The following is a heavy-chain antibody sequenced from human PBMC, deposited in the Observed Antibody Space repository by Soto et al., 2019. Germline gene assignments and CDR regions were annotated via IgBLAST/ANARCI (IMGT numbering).Heavy chain of an antibody. CDR3: ARDGNSGYPYYFDY. D-gene: IGHD5-12*01. J-gene: IGHJ4*02. Sequence: GGSLRLSCAASGFTFSSYSVNWVRQAPGKGLEWVSYISSGSKTIYYADSVKGRFTVSRDNAKNSQYLQMNSLRAEDTAVYYCARDGNSGYPYYFDYWGQGTLVTVSS. CDR2: ISSGSKTI. V-gene: IGHV3-48*01. CDR1: GFTFSSYS.